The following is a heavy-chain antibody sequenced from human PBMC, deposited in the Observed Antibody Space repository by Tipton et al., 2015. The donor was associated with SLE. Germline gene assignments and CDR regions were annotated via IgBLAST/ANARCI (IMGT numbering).Heavy chain of an antibody. D-gene: IGHD3-16*01. J-gene: IGHJ4*02. CDR2: IYTSGST. CDR1: GGSISSDNYF. V-gene: IGHV4-61*02. Sequence: TLSLTCTVSGGSISSDNYFWSWIRQPAGKGLEWIGRIYTSGSTNYNPSLKSRVTISVDMSKNQFSLTLSSVIASDTAVYYCARLMAGGGGLGDWGQGTLVTVSS. CDR3: ARLMAGGGGLGD.